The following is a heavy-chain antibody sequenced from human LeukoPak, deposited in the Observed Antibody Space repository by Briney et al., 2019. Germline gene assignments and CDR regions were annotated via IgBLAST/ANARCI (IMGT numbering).Heavy chain of an antibody. CDR2: ISASGGAT. D-gene: IGHD3-9*01. CDR1: GFTFSNYA. Sequence: GGSLRLSCAASGFTFSNYALSWVRQAPGKGLEWVSTISASGGATYYADSVKGRFTISRDNSRNTQYLQMNSLRAEDTAVYYCANTNDRDGDFDGDYWGQGTLVTVSA. V-gene: IGHV3-23*01. J-gene: IGHJ4*02. CDR3: ANTNDRDGDFDGDY.